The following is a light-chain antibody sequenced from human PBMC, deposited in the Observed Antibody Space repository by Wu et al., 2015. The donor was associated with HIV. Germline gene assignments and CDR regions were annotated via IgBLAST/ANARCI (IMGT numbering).Light chain of an antibody. CDR2: AAS. CDR3: QQLNSYPLT. CDR1: QAINSY. Sequence: DIQLTQSPSFLSASVGDRVTITRRASQAINSYVAWYQQKPGKAPKLLIYAASTLHSGVPSRFSGSGSGTEFTLTISSLQPEDFATYSCQQLNSYPLTFGGGTKVEIK. V-gene: IGKV1-9*01. J-gene: IGKJ4*01.